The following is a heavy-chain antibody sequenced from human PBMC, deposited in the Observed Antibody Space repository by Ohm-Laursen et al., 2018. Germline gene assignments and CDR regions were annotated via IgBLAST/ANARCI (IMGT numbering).Heavy chain of an antibody. V-gene: IGHV3-33*06. CDR3: AKSLLWFGESPTSYYYGMDV. D-gene: IGHD3-10*01. J-gene: IGHJ6*02. CDR2: IWYDGSNE. CDR1: GFTFSNYG. Sequence: SLRLSCSASGFTFSNYGMHWVRQAPGKGLEWVAVIWYDGSNEYYADSVKGRFTISRDNSKNTLYLQMNSLRAEDTAVYYCAKSLLWFGESPTSYYYGMDVWGQGTTVTVSS.